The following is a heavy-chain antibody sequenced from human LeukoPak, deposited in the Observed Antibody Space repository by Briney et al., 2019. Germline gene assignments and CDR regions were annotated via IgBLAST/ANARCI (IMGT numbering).Heavy chain of an antibody. Sequence: ASVKVSCKASGYSFTGYYMHWVRQAPGQGLEWMGWINPNSGGTKYAQKFKGRVTMTRDTSISTAYMELSRLRSDDTAVYYCARRFRYDPQQAFDIWGQGTMVTVSS. CDR2: INPNSGGT. CDR1: GYSFTGYY. J-gene: IGHJ3*02. V-gene: IGHV1-2*02. CDR3: ARRFRYDPQQAFDI. D-gene: IGHD3-16*01.